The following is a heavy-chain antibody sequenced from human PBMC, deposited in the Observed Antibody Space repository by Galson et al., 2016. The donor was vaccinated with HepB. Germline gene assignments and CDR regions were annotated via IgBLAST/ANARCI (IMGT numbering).Heavy chain of an antibody. CDR1: GFAFSRYG. CDR2: ISSDGTRN. CDR3: ALLSGHCSPSSCLSGRP. V-gene: IGHV3-30*04. Sequence: SLRLSCSASGFAFSRYGISWVRQAPGKGLQWVAVISSDGTRNKVADSVKGRFIVSRDNSKNTLYLQMNSLRIEDTATYYCALLSGHCSPSSCLSGRPWGQGTLVTVSS. D-gene: IGHD1-26*01. J-gene: IGHJ5*02.